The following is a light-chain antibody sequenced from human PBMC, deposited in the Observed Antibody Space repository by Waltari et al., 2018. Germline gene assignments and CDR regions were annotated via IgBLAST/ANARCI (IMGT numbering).Light chain of an antibody. CDR1: QSVSSSY. V-gene: IGKV3-20*01. CDR2: GAS. Sequence: EIVLTQSPGTLSLSPGERATLSCRASQSVSSSYLAWYQQKPGQAPRLLIYGASSRATGIPDRFSGSGSGTDFTLTISSLEPEDFATYFCQQANDFPPTFGQGTEVEVK. J-gene: IGKJ1*01. CDR3: QQANDFPPT.